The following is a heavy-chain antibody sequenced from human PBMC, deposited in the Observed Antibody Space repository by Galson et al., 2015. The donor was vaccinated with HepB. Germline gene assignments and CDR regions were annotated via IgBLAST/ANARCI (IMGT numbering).Heavy chain of an antibody. V-gene: IGHV3-30*18. CDR2: ISYDGSNK. D-gene: IGHD6-19*01. J-gene: IGHJ4*02. CDR3: VKDPYLYSALVGTMAGFGY. CDR1: GFTFSNYG. Sequence: SLRLSCAASGFTFSNYGMHWVRQAPGKGLEWVAVISYDGSNKYYADSVKGRFTISRDNSKNTLYLQMNSLRAEDTALYYCVKDPYLYSALVGTMAGFGYWGQGTLVTVSS.